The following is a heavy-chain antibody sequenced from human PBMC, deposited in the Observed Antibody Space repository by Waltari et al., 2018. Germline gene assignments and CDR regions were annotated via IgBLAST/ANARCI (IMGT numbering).Heavy chain of an antibody. CDR1: GYTFTSYY. V-gene: IGHV1-46*01. CDR3: ASTLTTKNDY. J-gene: IGHJ4*02. CDR2: INPSGVIT. Sequence: QVQLVQSGAEVKKPGASVKVSCKASGYTFTSYYMHWVRQAPGQGLEWRGTINPSGVITSYAQKFQGSVTMTRYTSTSTVYMELRSLRSEDTAVYYCASTLTTKNDYWGQGTLVTVSS.